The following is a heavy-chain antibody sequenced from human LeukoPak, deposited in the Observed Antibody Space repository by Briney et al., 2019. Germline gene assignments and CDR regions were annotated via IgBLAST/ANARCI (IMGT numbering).Heavy chain of an antibody. Sequence: GGSLRLSCAASGFIFSSYGMAWVRQAPGQGMEWVSTMSAGGENTHYADSVNGRFTISRDNSKDILYLEMYSLRAEDTAVYYCTKDAGPTFNWFDPWGQGTRVTVSS. CDR3: TKDAGPTFNWFDP. V-gene: IGHV3-23*01. D-gene: IGHD1-14*01. CDR2: MSAGGENT. J-gene: IGHJ5*02. CDR1: GFIFSSYG.